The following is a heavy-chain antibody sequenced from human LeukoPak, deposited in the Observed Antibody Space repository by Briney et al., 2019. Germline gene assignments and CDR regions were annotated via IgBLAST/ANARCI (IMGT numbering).Heavy chain of an antibody. Sequence: SETLSLTCTVSGGSISSGGYYWSWIRQPPGKGLEWIGYIYHSGSTYYNPSLKSRVTISVDRSKNQFSLKVRSVTAADTAVYYCARGMATYRPGFDYWGQGTLVTVSS. D-gene: IGHD5-24*01. CDR1: GGSISSGGYY. CDR3: ARGMATYRPGFDY. J-gene: IGHJ4*02. CDR2: IYHSGST. V-gene: IGHV4-30-2*01.